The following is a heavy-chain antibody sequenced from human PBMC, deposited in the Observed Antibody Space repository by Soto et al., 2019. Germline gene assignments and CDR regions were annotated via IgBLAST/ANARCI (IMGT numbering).Heavy chain of an antibody. V-gene: IGHV3-74*01. CDR1: GFTFSSYW. J-gene: IGHJ5*02. CDR2: INSDGSST. Sequence: PGGSLRLSCAASGFTFSSYWMHWVRQAPGKGLVWVSRINSDGSSTSYADSVKGRFTISRDNAKNTLYLQMNSLRAEDTAVYYCASWDSSGWYTLISWGQGTLVTVSS. CDR3: ASWDSSGWYTLIS. D-gene: IGHD6-19*01.